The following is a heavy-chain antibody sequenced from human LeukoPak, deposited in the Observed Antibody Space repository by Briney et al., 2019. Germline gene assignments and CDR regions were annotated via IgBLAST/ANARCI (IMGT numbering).Heavy chain of an antibody. D-gene: IGHD2-15*01. CDR3: ARDRVVVVAEYYYYGMDV. CDR2: IYSGGST. J-gene: IGHJ6*02. Sequence: GSLRLSCAASGFTVSSNYMSWVRQAPGKGLEWVSVIYSGGSTYYADSVKGRFTISRDNSKNTLYLQMNSLRAEDTAVYYCARDRVVVVAEYYYYGMDVWGQGTTVTVSS. V-gene: IGHV3-66*01. CDR1: GFTVSSNY.